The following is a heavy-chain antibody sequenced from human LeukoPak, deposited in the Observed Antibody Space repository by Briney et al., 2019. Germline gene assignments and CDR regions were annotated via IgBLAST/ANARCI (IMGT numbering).Heavy chain of an antibody. CDR1: GFTFSNYW. V-gene: IGHV3-33*08. J-gene: IGHJ4*02. Sequence: GGSLRLSCAASGFTFSNYWMNWVRQAPGKGLEWVAVIWYDGTNKYYADSVKGRFTISRDNSKNTLYLQMNSLRAEDTAVYYCARIGGDRHPIEYWGQGTQVTVSS. D-gene: IGHD2-21*02. CDR3: ARIGGDRHPIEY. CDR2: IWYDGTNK.